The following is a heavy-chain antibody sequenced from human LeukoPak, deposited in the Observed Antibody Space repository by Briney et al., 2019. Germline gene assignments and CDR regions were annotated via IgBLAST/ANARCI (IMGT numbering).Heavy chain of an antibody. CDR3: ARDSNGPAF. Sequence: GGSLRLSCAVSGFTVSNSYMSWVRQALGKGLEWVSVIYSGGGTFYSEFVKGRFTISRNYSKNTLYLQMNSLRADDTAVYYCARDSNGPAFWGQGTLVTVSS. V-gene: IGHV3-53*01. CDR2: IYSGGGT. J-gene: IGHJ4*02. D-gene: IGHD6-19*01. CDR1: GFTVSNSY.